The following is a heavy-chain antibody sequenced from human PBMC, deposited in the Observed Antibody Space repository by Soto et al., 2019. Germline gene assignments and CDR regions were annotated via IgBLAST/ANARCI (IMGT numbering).Heavy chain of an antibody. Sequence: QAQLVQSGAEVRKPGASVKVSCKASGYTFYSHSISWVRQAPGQGLEWMGRINADYGNTQYAQKFRGRVTMTTDTSTTTVYMELTNLRSDDTAVYYCARCIQGDYYYGMDVWGQGTTGTLSS. D-gene: IGHD5-18*01. V-gene: IGHV1-18*01. CDR2: INADYGNT. CDR3: ARCIQGDYYYGMDV. CDR1: GYTFYSHS. J-gene: IGHJ6*02.